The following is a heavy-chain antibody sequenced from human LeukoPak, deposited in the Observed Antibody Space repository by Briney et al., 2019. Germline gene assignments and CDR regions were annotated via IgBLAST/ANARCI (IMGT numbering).Heavy chain of an antibody. Sequence: SETLSLTCAVSGYSISSGYYWGWIRQPPGKGLEWIGSIYHSGSTYYNPSLKSRVTISVDTSKNQFSLKLSSVTAADTAVYYCARVNSNHYYDSSGYDGYWGQGTLVTVSS. CDR3: ARVNSNHYYDSSGYDGY. D-gene: IGHD3-22*01. CDR2: IYHSGST. V-gene: IGHV4-38-2*01. J-gene: IGHJ4*02. CDR1: GYSISSGYY.